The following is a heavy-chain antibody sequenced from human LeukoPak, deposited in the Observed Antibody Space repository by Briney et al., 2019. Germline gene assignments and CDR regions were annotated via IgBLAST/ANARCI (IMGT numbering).Heavy chain of an antibody. CDR2: ITAGNGNT. Sequence: GASVKVSCKASRYIFISYAMHWVRQASGQRLEWMGWITAGNGNTKYSQKFQGRVTITRDTSASTAYMELSSLRSEDTAVYYCARDSGEYYFDYWGQGTPVTVSS. V-gene: IGHV1-3*01. CDR3: ARDSGEYYFDY. J-gene: IGHJ4*02. D-gene: IGHD2-15*01. CDR1: RYIFISYA.